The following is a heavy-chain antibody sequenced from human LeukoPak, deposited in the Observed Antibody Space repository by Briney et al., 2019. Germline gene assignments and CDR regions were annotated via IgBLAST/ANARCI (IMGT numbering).Heavy chain of an antibody. J-gene: IGHJ4*02. D-gene: IGHD6-13*01. CDR2: IYYSGST. Sequence: PSETLSLTCTVSGSSISDGYYWGWIRQPPGKGLEWIGNIYYSGSTYYNPSLKSRVAISVDTSKNQFSLKLSSVTAADTAVYYCARDLGVYGNFDYWGQGTLVTVSS. CDR1: GSSISDGYY. CDR3: ARDLGVYGNFDY. V-gene: IGHV4-38-2*02.